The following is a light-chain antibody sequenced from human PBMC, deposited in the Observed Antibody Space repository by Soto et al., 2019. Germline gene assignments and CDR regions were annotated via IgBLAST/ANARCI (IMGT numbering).Light chain of an antibody. V-gene: IGKV1-27*01. CDR2: AAS. J-gene: IGKJ1*01. CDR3: QKYKSAPWT. Sequence: IQMTQSPSSLSASLGDRVTITCRASQGISNYLAWYQQKKGKVPKXLIYAASTLQSGVPSRFSGSGYGTDFNLTISSLQTEDVATYYCQKYKSAPWTFGQGTKVDIK. CDR1: QGISNY.